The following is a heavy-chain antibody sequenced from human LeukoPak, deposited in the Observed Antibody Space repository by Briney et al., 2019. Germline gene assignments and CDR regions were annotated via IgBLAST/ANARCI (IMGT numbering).Heavy chain of an antibody. V-gene: IGHV5-51*01. CDR1: GYSFTTYL. D-gene: IGHD6-13*01. J-gene: IGHJ4*02. Sequence: GESLKISCKASGYSFTTYLIAWVRQMPGKGLEWMGIIYTGDSDPRYSPSFQGQVTISADKSISTAYLQWSSLEASDSAMYYCVRHGLGSSWFGFDYWGQGTLVTVSS. CDR3: VRHGLGSSWFGFDY. CDR2: IYTGDSDP.